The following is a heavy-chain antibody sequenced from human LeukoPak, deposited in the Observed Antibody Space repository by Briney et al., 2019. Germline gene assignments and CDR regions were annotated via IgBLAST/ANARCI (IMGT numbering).Heavy chain of an antibody. CDR3: ARQAGYCSSTSCSLNWFDP. J-gene: IGHJ5*02. CDR1: GGTFSSYA. V-gene: IGHV1-69*13. Sequence: SVKVSCKASGGTFSSYAISWVRQAPGQGLEWMGGIIPIFGTANYAQKFQGRVTITADESTSTAYVELSSLRSEDTAVYYCARQAGYCSSTSCSLNWFDPWGQGTLVTVSS. CDR2: IIPIFGTA. D-gene: IGHD2-2*03.